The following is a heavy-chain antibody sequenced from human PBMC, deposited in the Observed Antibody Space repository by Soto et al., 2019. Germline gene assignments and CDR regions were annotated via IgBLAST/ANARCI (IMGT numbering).Heavy chain of an antibody. J-gene: IGHJ4*02. Sequence: EVQLVESGGGLVKPGGSLRLSCAASGFTFSSYSMNWVRQAPGKGLEWVSSISSSSSYIYYEASVKGRFTISGDNAKNPLYLQLYSLRAENTAVYYCARETLLWFGEWGNDFEYWGQGTLVTVSS. D-gene: IGHD3-10*01. CDR1: GFTFSSYS. CDR3: ARETLLWFGEWGNDFEY. V-gene: IGHV3-21*06. CDR2: ISSSSSYI.